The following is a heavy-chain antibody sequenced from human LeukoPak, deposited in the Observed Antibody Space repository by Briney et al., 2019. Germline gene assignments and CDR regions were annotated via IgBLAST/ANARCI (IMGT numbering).Heavy chain of an antibody. V-gene: IGHV3-33*01. CDR3: ATDYDSRSFSPCC. J-gene: IGHJ4*02. Sequence: GRSLRLSCAASGFTASCCGMHWVRQAPGKGLEWVAVIWYDGSTEYYADSVKGRFTTSRDNSKNTLYLQMNNLRAEDTAVYYCATDYDSRSFSPCCGGQGTLVTVSS. CDR1: GFTASCCG. D-gene: IGHD3-22*01. CDR2: IWYDGSTE.